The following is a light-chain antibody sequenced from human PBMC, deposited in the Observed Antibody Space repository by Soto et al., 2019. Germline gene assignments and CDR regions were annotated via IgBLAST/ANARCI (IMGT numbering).Light chain of an antibody. Sequence: EIVLTQSPGTLSLSPGEGATLSCRASQSVNSNYLAWFQQKPGHAPRLLIYSTSNRATGIPDRFSGSGSGTDFTLTISRLEPEDFVVYYCQQYDKSPWTFGQGTKVEIK. CDR1: QSVNSNY. V-gene: IGKV3-20*01. CDR3: QQYDKSPWT. J-gene: IGKJ1*01. CDR2: STS.